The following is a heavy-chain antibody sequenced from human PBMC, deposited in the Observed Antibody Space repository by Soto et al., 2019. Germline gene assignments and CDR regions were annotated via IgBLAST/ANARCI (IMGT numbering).Heavy chain of an antibody. J-gene: IGHJ5*02. D-gene: IGHD1-26*01. CDR3: ARGTVVGATRHWFDP. V-gene: IGHV4-59*01. Sequence: SETLSLTCTVSGGSISSYYWSWIRQPPGKGLEWIGYIYYSGSTNYNPSLKSRVTISVDTSKNQFALKLSSVTAADTSVYYCARGTVVGATRHWFDPWGQGTLVTVSS. CDR2: IYYSGST. CDR1: GGSISSYY.